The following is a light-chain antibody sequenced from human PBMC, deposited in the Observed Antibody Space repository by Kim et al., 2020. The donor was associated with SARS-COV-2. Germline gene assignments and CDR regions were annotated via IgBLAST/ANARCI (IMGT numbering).Light chain of an antibody. Sequence: ETVLTQSPATLSVSPGEGVTLSCRASQSVASNLAWYLQKPGQAPRLLIYGTSTRATGVPARFSGSGSGTEFTLTIGSLQSEDFGIYYCQQYDDGPTTFGQGTRLEIK. CDR3: QQYDDGPTT. V-gene: IGKV3-15*01. CDR2: GTS. J-gene: IGKJ5*01. CDR1: QSVASN.